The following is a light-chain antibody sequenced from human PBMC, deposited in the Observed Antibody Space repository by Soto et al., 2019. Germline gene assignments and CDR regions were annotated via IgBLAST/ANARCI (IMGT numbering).Light chain of an antibody. CDR2: AKN. V-gene: IGLV1-51*01. CDR3: GTWDSSLSAAV. Sequence: QSVLTQPPSVSAAPGQTVTISCSGSDSNIGNSYVSWYQQLPGTAPKLLIYAKNMRPSGIPDRFSGSKSGTSATLDITGLQTGDEADYYCGTWDSSLSAAVFGGGTKLTVL. CDR1: DSNIGNSY. J-gene: IGLJ3*02.